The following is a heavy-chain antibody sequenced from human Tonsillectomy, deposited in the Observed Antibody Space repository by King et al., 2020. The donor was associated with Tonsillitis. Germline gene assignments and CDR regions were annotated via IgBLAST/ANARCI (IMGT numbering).Heavy chain of an antibody. CDR3: ARDSGIAGADAY. D-gene: IGHD6-13*01. J-gene: IGHJ4*02. CDR1: GFTFSTYS. V-gene: IGHV3-48*04. CDR2: ITSSSSII. Sequence: VQLVESGGGLVQPGGSLRLSCAASGFTFSTYSMTWVRQAPGKGLEWVSYITSSSSIIYYADSVKGRFTISRDNAKNSLYLQMNSLRVEDTAVYYCARDSGIAGADAYWGQGSLVTVSS.